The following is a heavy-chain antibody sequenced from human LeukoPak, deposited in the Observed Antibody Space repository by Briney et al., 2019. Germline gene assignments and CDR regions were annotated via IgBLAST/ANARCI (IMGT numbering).Heavy chain of an antibody. Sequence: SSETLSLTCTVSGGSISSYYWSWIRQPPGKGLEWIGYIYYSGSTNYNPSLKSRVTISVDTSKNQFSLKLSSVTAADTAVYYCAGGYSYGSTYYYMDVWGKGTTVTISS. CDR3: AGGYSYGSTYYYMDV. CDR2: IYYSGST. D-gene: IGHD5-18*01. J-gene: IGHJ6*03. V-gene: IGHV4-59*01. CDR1: GGSISSYY.